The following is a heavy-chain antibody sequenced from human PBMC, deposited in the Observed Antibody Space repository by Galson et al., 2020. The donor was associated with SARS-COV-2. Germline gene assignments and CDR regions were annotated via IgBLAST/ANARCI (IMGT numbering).Heavy chain of an antibody. CDR1: GFTFDDYA. D-gene: IGHD6-13*01. J-gene: IGHJ4*02. Sequence: GGSLRLSCAASGFTFDDYAMHWVRQAPGKGLEWVSGISWNSGSIGYADSVKGRFTISRDNAKNSLYLQMNSLRAEDTALYYCANLGADEQQLRYPFDYWGQGTLVTVSS. CDR2: ISWNSGSI. CDR3: ANLGADEQQLRYPFDY. V-gene: IGHV3-9*01.